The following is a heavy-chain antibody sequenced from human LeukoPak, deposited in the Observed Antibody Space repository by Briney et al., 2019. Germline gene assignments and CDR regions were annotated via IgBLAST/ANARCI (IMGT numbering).Heavy chain of an antibody. CDR3: AREGGRSIAALDY. V-gene: IGHV3-21*01. CDR2: ISSSSSYI. CDR1: GFTVSSYS. Sequence: PGGSLRLSCEASGFTVSSYSMNWVRQAPGKGLEWVSSISSSSSYIYYADSVKGRFTISRDNAKNSLYLQMNSLRAEDTAVYYCAREGGRSIAALDYWGQGTLVTVSS. J-gene: IGHJ4*02. D-gene: IGHD6-6*01.